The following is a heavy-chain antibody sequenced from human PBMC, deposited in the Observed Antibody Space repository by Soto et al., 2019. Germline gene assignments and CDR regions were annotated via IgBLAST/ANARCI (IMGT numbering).Heavy chain of an antibody. CDR3: ARDLSRGYVFDY. Sequence: QVQLVQSGAEVKKPGASVKVSCKASGYTFTNYGITWVRQAPGQGLQWMGWISGFSGNTNYAQKFQGRVTMTADTSTGTVYMDLRSLTYDDPAVYYCARDLSRGYVFDYWGQGTLVTVSS. V-gene: IGHV1-18*01. J-gene: IGHJ4*02. D-gene: IGHD5-12*01. CDR2: ISGFSGNT. CDR1: GYTFTNYG.